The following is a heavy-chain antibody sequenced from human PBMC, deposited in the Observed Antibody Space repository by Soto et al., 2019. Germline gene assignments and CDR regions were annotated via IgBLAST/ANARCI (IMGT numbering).Heavy chain of an antibody. D-gene: IGHD3-16*01. J-gene: IGHJ1*01. V-gene: IGHV3-30*19. CDR1: GFTFRSYV. CDR3: ARWGTTGGLDV. Sequence: QVHLVESGGGVVQPGASLRVSCVGSGFTFRSYVIHWVRQAPGKGLEWVALTSYDGSDKYYGDSVRRRFTISRDNSRNTVDLQMDSLRLEDTALYYCARWGTTGGLDVWGQGTLVSVSS. CDR2: TSYDGSDK.